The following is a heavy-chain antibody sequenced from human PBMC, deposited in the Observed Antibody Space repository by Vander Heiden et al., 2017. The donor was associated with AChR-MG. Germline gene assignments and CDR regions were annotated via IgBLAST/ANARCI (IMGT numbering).Heavy chain of an antibody. CDR1: GFPFSSYG. D-gene: IGHD6-6*01. CDR2: ISYDGSNK. Sequence: QVQLVESGGGVVQPGRSLRLSCAASGFPFSSYGMHWVRQAPGKGLEWVAVISYDGSNKYYADSVKGRFTISRDNSKNTLYLQMNSLRAEDTAVYYCARDFYSSSSFDYWGHGTLVTVSS. J-gene: IGHJ4*01. V-gene: IGHV3-30-3*01. CDR3: ARDFYSSSSFDY.